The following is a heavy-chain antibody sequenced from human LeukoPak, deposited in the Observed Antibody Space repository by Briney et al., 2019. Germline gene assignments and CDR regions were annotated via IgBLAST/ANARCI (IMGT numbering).Heavy chain of an antibody. D-gene: IGHD4-23*01. V-gene: IGHV3-30*18. J-gene: IGHJ4*02. CDR1: GFTFSSYG. CDR2: ISYDGNNK. CDR3: AKRTVVTPWYFDY. Sequence: GGSLRLSCAASGFTFSSYGMHWVRQAPGKGLEWVAVISYDGNNKYYADSVKGRFSISRDNSKNTLYLQMNGLRAEDTAVYYCAKRTVVTPWYFDYWGQGTLVTVSS.